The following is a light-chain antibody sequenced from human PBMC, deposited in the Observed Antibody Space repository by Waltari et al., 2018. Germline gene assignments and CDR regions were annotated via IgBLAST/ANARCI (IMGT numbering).Light chain of an antibody. V-gene: IGLV3-21*02. Sequence: SLVLTQPPSVSVTPGQTAKITCGGDNIGDTGVHWYHQKPGQAPKLVVYDRLALTGTPDRPGLAPNLVGDEIGGASGIPGRLSGTKSGNTATLTIIGVEGGDEADYYCQVRDLHTYRWVFGGGTKLTVL. CDR3: QVRDLHTYRWV. J-gene: IGLJ3*02. CDR1: NIGDTG.